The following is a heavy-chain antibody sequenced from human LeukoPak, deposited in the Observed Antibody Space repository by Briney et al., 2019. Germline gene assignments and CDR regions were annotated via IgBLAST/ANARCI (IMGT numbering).Heavy chain of an antibody. CDR3: ARVRGATRANAFDI. D-gene: IGHD1-26*01. Sequence: PSETLSLTCTVSGGSISSGGYYWSWIRQHPGKGLEWIGYIYYSGSTYYNPSLKSRVTISVDTSKNQFSLKLSSVTAADTAVYYCARVRGATRANAFDIWGQGTMVTVSS. V-gene: IGHV4-31*03. CDR1: GGSISSGGYY. J-gene: IGHJ3*02. CDR2: IYYSGST.